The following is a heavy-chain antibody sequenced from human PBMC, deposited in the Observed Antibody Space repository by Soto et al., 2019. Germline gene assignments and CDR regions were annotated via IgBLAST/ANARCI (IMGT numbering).Heavy chain of an antibody. Sequence: QVQLQESGPGLVKPSETLSLTCTVSGGSISSYYWSWIRQPPGKGLEWIGYIYYSGSTNYNPSLKSRVTISVDTSKNQSSLQLSSVTAADTAVYYCARGRGGWFINQLLNAFDIWGQGTMVTVSS. CDR3: ARGRGGWFINQLLNAFDI. J-gene: IGHJ3*02. V-gene: IGHV4-59*01. CDR1: GGSISSYY. CDR2: IYYSGST. D-gene: IGHD2-2*01.